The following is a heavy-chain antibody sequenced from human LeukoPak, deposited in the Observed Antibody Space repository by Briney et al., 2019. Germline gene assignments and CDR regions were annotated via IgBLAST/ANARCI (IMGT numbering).Heavy chain of an antibody. CDR1: GFTFDDYA. CDR2: ISWNSGSI. D-gene: IGHD3-22*01. Sequence: GGSLRLSCAASGFTFDDYATHWVRQPPGKGLEWVSGISWNSGSIGYADSVKGRFTISRDNAKNSLYLQMNSLRAEDTALYYCAKDTWYYYDSSNYWVWGQGTLVTVSS. J-gene: IGHJ4*02. CDR3: AKDTWYYYDSSNYWV. V-gene: IGHV3-9*01.